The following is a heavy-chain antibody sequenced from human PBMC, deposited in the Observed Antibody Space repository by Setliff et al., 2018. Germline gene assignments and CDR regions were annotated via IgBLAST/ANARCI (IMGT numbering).Heavy chain of an antibody. J-gene: IGHJ5*02. CDR3: ARRRGGDYNFWSGYYRWFDP. CDR2: INHRGST. Sequence: SETLSLTCAAYGGTFSDYYWTWIRQPPGKGLEWVGEINHRGSTNYNPSLKSRVSISVDTSKNQFSLKLSSVTAADTAVYYCARRRGGDYNFWSGYYRWFDPWGQGTLVTVSS. D-gene: IGHD3-3*01. CDR1: GGTFSDYY. V-gene: IGHV4-34*08.